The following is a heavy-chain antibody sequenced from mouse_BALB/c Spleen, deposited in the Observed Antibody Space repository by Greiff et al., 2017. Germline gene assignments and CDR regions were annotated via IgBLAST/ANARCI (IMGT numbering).Heavy chain of an antibody. CDR3: ARHGGRFYAMDY. J-gene: IGHJ4*01. V-gene: IGHV5-12-2*01. CDR2: ISNGGGST. CDR1: GFTFSSYT. Sequence: EVKLMESGGGLVQPGGSLKLSCAASGFTFSSYTMSWVRQTPEKRLEWVAYISNGGGSTYYPDTVKGRFTISRDNAKNTLYLQMSSLKSEDTAMYYCARHGGRFYAMDYWGQGTSVTVSS.